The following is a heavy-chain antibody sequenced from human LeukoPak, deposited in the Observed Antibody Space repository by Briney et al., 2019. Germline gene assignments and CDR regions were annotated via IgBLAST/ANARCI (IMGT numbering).Heavy chain of an antibody. V-gene: IGHV4-30-4*01. D-gene: IGHD3-22*01. CDR2: IYYSGST. J-gene: IGHJ3*02. Sequence: SETLSLTCTVSGGSVSSGSYYWSWIRQPPGKGLEWIGYIYYSGSTYYNPSLKSRVTISVDTSKNQFSLKLSSVTAADTAVYYCARDYYDSSGYSGPTFDIWGQGTMVTVSS. CDR1: GGSVSSGSYY. CDR3: ARDYYDSSGYSGPTFDI.